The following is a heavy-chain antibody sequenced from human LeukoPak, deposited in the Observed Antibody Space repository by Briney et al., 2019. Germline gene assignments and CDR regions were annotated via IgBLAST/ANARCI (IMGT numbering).Heavy chain of an antibody. CDR1: GSTFSSYN. D-gene: IGHD6-13*01. V-gene: IGHV3-21*01. Sequence: GGSLRLSCAASGSTFSSYNMNWVRQAPGKGLEWVSSISSSSSYIYYADSVKGRFTISRDNAKNSLYLQMNSLRAEDTAVYYCATTRNSGSSWPNDAFDIWGQGTMVTVSS. J-gene: IGHJ3*02. CDR2: ISSSSSYI. CDR3: ATTRNSGSSWPNDAFDI.